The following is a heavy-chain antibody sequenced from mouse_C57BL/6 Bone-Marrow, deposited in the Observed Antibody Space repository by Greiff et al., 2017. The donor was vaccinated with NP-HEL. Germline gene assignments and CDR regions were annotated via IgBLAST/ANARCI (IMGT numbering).Heavy chain of an antibody. D-gene: IGHD2-2*01. J-gene: IGHJ3*01. CDR2: ISDGGSYT. CDR3: ARDKVTSWFAY. Sequence: EVQLVESGGGLVKPGGSLKLSCAASGFTFSSYAMSWVRQTPEKRLEWVATISDGGSYTYYPDTVKGRFTISRDNAKNNLYLQMSHLKSEDTAMYYCARDKVTSWFAYWGQGTLVTVSA. CDR1: GFTFSSYA. V-gene: IGHV5-4*01.